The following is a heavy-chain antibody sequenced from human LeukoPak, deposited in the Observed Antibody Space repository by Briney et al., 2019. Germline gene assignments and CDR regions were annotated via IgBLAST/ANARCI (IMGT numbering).Heavy chain of an antibody. CDR2: INPNTAGT. CDR1: GYTFTGYY. CDR3: ARLRGYSYGFDY. J-gene: IGHJ4*02. V-gene: IGHV1-2*02. D-gene: IGHD5-18*01. Sequence: ASVKVSCKASGYTFTGYYFHWVRQAPGQGLEWMGWINPNTAGTNYAQKFLGGVTLTWDTSISTAYMELNRLTSDDTAVYYCARLRGYSYGFDYWGQGTLVTVSS.